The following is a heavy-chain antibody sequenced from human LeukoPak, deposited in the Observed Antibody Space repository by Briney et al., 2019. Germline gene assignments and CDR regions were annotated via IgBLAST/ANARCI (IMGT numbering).Heavy chain of an antibody. J-gene: IGHJ4*02. CDR3: AKGHSSSFDY. V-gene: IGHV3-9*01. CDR2: ISWNSGSI. Sequence: GGSLRLSCAASGFTFDDYGMHWVRQAPGKGLEWVSGISWNSGSIGYADSVKGRFTISRDNAKNSLYLQMNSLRAEDTALYYCAKGHSSSFDYWGQGTLVTVSS. CDR1: GFTFDDYG. D-gene: IGHD6-13*01.